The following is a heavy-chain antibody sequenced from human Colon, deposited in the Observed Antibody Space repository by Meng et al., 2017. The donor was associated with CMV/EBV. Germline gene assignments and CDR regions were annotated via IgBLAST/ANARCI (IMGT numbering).Heavy chain of an antibody. CDR1: GYVFDLYG. CDR3: ARVYEYSSSWGSDY. D-gene: IGHD6-6*01. Sequence: GPLVHAGAGVEKPGASVKVSCTASGYVFDLYGISWVRQAPGQGLEWMGWISADKRYTSYAQNLKGRVTMTTDASTSTAYMELRGLRSNDTAVYYCARVYEYSSSWGSDYWGQGTLVTVSS. J-gene: IGHJ4*02. V-gene: IGHV1-18*01. CDR2: ISADKRYT.